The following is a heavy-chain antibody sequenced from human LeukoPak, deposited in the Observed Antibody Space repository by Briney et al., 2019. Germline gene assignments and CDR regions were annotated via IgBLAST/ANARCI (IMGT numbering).Heavy chain of an antibody. V-gene: IGHV3-23*01. CDR2: ISGSGGST. Sequence: PGGSLRLSCAASGFTFSSYAMSWVRQAPGKGLEWVSAISGSGGSTYYADSVKGRFTISRDNSKNTLYLQMNSLRAEDTAVYYCARGRRVALQTRSYWYFDLWGRGTLVTVSS. J-gene: IGHJ2*01. D-gene: IGHD2-15*01. CDR3: ARGRRVALQTRSYWYFDL. CDR1: GFTFSSYA.